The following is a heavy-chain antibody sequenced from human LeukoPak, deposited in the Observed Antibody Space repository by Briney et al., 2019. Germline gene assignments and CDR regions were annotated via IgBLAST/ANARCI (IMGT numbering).Heavy chain of an antibody. J-gene: IGHJ4*02. V-gene: IGHV3-23*01. D-gene: IGHD3-10*01. CDR2: ISGSGGST. CDR1: GFTFSNYG. CDR3: AKTTMVQGVITTFDY. Sequence: GGTLRLSCAASGFTFSNYGMNWVRQAPGKGLEWVSGISGSGGSTYYADSVKGRFTISRDNSKNTLYLQMNSLRAEDTAVYYCAKTTMVQGVITTFDYWGQGTLVTVSS.